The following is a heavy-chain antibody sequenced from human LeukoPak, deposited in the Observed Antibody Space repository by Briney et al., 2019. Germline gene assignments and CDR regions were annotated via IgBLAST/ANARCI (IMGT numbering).Heavy chain of an antibody. CDR2: INPNSGGT. CDR3: ARAIMIKFGGVIVDDY. J-gene: IGHJ4*02. Sequence: ASVKVSCKASGYTFTGYYIHWVRQAPGQGLEWMGWINPNSGGTNYAQKFQGRVTMTRDTSISTAYMELSRLRSDDTAVYYCARAIMIKFGGVIVDDYWGRGTLVTVSS. V-gene: IGHV1-2*02. D-gene: IGHD3-16*02. CDR1: GYTFTGYY.